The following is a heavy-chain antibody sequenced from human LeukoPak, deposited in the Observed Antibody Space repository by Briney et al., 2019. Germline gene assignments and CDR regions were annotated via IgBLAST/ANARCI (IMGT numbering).Heavy chain of an antibody. CDR2: IYHSGRT. V-gene: IGHV4-38-2*01. D-gene: IGHD4-17*01. CDR1: GYSISSGYY. CDR3: ATDYGDTGYWFDP. J-gene: IGHJ5*02. Sequence: SETLSLTCAVSGYSISSGYYWGWIRQPPGKGLEWIGNIYHSGRTYYNPSLKSRVTISVDTSKNQFSLKLSSVTAADTAVYYCATDYGDTGYWFDPWGQGTLVTVSS.